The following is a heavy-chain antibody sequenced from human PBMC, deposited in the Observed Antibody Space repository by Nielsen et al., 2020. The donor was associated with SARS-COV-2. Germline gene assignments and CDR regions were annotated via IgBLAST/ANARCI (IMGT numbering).Heavy chain of an antibody. Sequence: ETLSLTCTVSGGSISSYYWSWIRQPPGKGLEWIGYIYYSGSTNYNPSLKSRVTISVDTSKNQFSLRLSPVTAADTAVYYCARAWGDCSGGSCYSGDYYYYGMDVWGQGTTVTVSS. CDR1: GGSISSYY. D-gene: IGHD2-15*01. CDR3: ARAWGDCSGGSCYSGDYYYYGMDV. CDR2: IYYSGST. V-gene: IGHV4-59*01. J-gene: IGHJ6*02.